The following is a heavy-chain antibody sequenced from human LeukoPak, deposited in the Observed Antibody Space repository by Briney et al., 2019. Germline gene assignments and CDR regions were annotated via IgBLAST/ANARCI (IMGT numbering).Heavy chain of an antibody. Sequence: GGSLRLSCAASGFTFCTYDMSWVRQPPGKGLEWVSTLACLDSSCTEYYSDSVKGRFSFSRDKSRSTLSLQLNSLRVEDTAMYYCVRDSEGSFDSWGQGTLVTVSS. D-gene: IGHD3/OR15-3a*01. CDR3: VRDSEGSFDS. CDR2: CLDSSCTE. V-gene: IGHV3-23*01. CDR1: GFTFCTYD. J-gene: IGHJ4*02.